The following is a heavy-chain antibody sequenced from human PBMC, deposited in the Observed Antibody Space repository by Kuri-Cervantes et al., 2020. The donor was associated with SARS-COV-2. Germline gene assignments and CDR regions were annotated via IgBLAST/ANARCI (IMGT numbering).Heavy chain of an antibody. V-gene: IGHV1-45*02. Sequence: SVQISCKASGCTFTGYYMHWVRQAPGQEPEWMGWITPFNGNTNYAQKFQDRVTITRDRSASTAYMELSSLRSEDTAMYYCARSGPGAISREDDAFEIWGQGTMVTVSS. CDR1: GCTFTGYY. CDR2: ITPFNGNT. D-gene: IGHD2-21*01. J-gene: IGHJ3*02. CDR3: ARSGPGAISREDDAFEI.